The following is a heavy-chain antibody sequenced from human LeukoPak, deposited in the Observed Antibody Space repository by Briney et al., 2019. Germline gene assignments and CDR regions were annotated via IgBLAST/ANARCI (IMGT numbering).Heavy chain of an antibody. Sequence: GGSLRLSCAASGFTFGGYSMNWVRQAPGKGLEGVSCISSSSGYIYYADSVKGRFTISRDNAKNSLYLQMNSLRAEDTAVYYCARDQLSRGGNPDAFDIWGQGTMVTVSS. CDR3: ARDQLSRGGNPDAFDI. V-gene: IGHV3-21*01. CDR2: ISSSSGYI. CDR1: GFTFGGYS. D-gene: IGHD1-14*01. J-gene: IGHJ3*02.